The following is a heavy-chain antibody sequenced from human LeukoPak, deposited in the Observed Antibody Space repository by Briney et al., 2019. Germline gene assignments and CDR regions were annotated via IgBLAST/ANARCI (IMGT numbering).Heavy chain of an antibody. J-gene: IGHJ6*03. CDR2: ITGSGGST. D-gene: IGHD2-2*01. CDR3: AREVEKVPPARGVYYYYYMDV. CDR1: GFTFSSYA. Sequence: GGSLRLSCAASGFTFSSYAMSWVRQAPGKGLEWVSAITGSGGSTYYADSVKGRFTISRDNSKNTLHLQMNSLRAEDTAVYYCAREVEKVPPARGVYYYYYMDVWGKGTSVTVSS. V-gene: IGHV3-23*01.